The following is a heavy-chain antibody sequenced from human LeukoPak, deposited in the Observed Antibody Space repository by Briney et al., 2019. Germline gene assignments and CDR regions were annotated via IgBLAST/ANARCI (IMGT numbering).Heavy chain of an antibody. CDR1: GFTFGDYA. CDR3: TRGRMYYDILTGYYNVPAFDY. D-gene: IGHD3-9*01. V-gene: IGHV3-49*04. CDR2: IRSKAYGGTT. J-gene: IGHJ4*02. Sequence: GVLRLSCTASGFTFGDYAMSWVRQAPGKGVEWVGFIRSKAYGGTTEYAASVKGRFTISRDDPKSIAYLQMNSLKTEDTAVYYCTRGRMYYDILTGYYNVPAFDYWGQGTLVTVSS.